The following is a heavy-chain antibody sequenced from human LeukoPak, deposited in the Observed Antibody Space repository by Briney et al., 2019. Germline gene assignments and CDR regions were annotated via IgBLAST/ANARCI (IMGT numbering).Heavy chain of an antibody. D-gene: IGHD6-13*01. CDR1: GFTFSSYS. J-gene: IGHJ4*02. CDR3: AEDYSDRPDYYDY. V-gene: IGHV3-30*18. CDR2: ISYNGRKT. Sequence: HPGGSLRLSCAASGFTFSSYSIHWVRQAPGKGLEWVAVISYNGRKTYYADSVKGRFIISRDNSKNTLYLQMNSLRLEDTAVYHCAEDYSDRPDYYDYWGQGTLVTVSS.